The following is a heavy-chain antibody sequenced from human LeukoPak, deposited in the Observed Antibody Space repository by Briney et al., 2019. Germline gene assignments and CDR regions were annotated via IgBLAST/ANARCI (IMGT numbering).Heavy chain of an antibody. V-gene: IGHV1-69*05. CDR3: ARVGYSSSWYDDY. J-gene: IGHJ4*02. CDR2: IIPIFSTA. Sequence: SVKVSCKASGGTFSSYGISWVRQAPGQGLEWMGGIIPIFSTANYAQKFQGRVTMTTDTSTSTAYMELRGLRSDDTAVYYCARVGYSSSWYDDYWGQGTLVTVSS. CDR1: GGTFSSYG. D-gene: IGHD6-13*01.